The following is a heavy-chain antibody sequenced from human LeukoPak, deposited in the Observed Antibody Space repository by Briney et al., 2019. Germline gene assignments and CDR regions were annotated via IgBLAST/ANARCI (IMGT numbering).Heavy chain of an antibody. D-gene: IGHD5-12*01. Sequence: GASVKVSCKASGGTFSSYAISWVRQAPGQGLEWMGGIIPIFGTANYAQKFQGRVTITADESTSTAYMGLSSLRSEDTAVYYCARAARYSGYDLDYWGQGTLVTVSS. J-gene: IGHJ4*02. V-gene: IGHV1-69*13. CDR2: IIPIFGTA. CDR3: ARAARYSGYDLDY. CDR1: GGTFSSYA.